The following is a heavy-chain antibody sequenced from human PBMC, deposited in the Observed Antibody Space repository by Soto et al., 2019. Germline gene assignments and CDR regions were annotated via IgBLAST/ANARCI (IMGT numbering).Heavy chain of an antibody. D-gene: IGHD6-19*01. CDR1: GGSFSGYY. CDR3: ARVNRKQWLYAFDI. J-gene: IGHJ3*02. V-gene: IGHV4-34*01. Sequence: SETLSLTCAVYGGSFSGYYWGWIRQPPGKGLEWIGEINHSGSTNYNPSLKSRVTISVDTSKNSLYLQMNSLRAGDTAVYYCARVNRKQWLYAFDIWGQGTMVTVSS. CDR2: INHSGST.